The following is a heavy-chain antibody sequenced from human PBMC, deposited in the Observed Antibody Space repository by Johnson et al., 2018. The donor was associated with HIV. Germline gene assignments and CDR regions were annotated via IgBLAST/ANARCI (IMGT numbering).Heavy chain of an antibody. CDR3: ARVEGGSSSNAFDI. CDR1: GFTFSDYY. CDR2: ISSSGSTI. Sequence: QVRLVESGGGLVKPGGSLRLSCAASGFTFSDYYMSWIRQAPGKGLEWVSYISSSGSTIYYADPVKRPFTISRDNAKNSLYLQMNSLRAEDTAVYYCARVEGGSSSNAFDIWGQGTMVTVSS. D-gene: IGHD6-13*01. J-gene: IGHJ3*02. V-gene: IGHV3-11*04.